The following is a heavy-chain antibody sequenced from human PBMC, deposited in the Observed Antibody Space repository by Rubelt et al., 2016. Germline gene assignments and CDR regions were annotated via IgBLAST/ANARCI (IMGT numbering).Heavy chain of an antibody. Sequence: QLQLQESGPGLVKPSETLSLTCTVSGGSISSSSYYWGWIRQPPGKGLEWIGSIYYSGSTYYNPSSMSRVTISVDPSKNQFSLKRSFVTAAETAVYYCARHGMKAARGVRAFDYWGQGTLATVSS. D-gene: IGHD6-6*01. CDR1: GGSISSSSYY. J-gene: IGHJ4*02. CDR2: IYYSGST. CDR3: ARHGMKAARGVRAFDY. V-gene: IGHV4-39*01.